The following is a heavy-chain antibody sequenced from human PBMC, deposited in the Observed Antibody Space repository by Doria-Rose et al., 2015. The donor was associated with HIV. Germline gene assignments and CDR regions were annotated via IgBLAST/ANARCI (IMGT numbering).Heavy chain of an antibody. Sequence: KGLEWVAVIWNDGSKEYYADSVKGRFTISRDDSKNTLYLHMSSLRVEDTAVYYCARSNWGTGDSSNDASDIWGQGTTVTVSS. CDR2: IWNDGSKE. V-gene: IGHV3-33*01. J-gene: IGHJ3*02. CDR3: ARSNWGTGDSSNDASDI. D-gene: IGHD7-27*01.